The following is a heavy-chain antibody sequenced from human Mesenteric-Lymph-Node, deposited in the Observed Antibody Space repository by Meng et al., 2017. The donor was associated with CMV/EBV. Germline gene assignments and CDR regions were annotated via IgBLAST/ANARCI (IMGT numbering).Heavy chain of an antibody. V-gene: IGHV1-3*04. Sequence: TRSAIHWVRQAPGQRLEWLGWINTAEGDTKYSQRCQGRVTITRDTSASTDYMELNSLTSEDTAVFYCARDTKGYCDSTSCYWYFDLWGRGTLVTVSS. D-gene: IGHD2-2*01. CDR1: TRSA. CDR3: ARDTKGYCDSTSCYWYFDL. CDR2: INTAEGDT. J-gene: IGHJ2*01.